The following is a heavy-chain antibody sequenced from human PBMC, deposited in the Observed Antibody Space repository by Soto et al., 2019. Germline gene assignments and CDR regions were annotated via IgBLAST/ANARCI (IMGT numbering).Heavy chain of an antibody. J-gene: IGHJ4*02. V-gene: IGHV5-51*01. CDR1: GYSFTSYW. D-gene: IGHD1-20*01. CDR2: IYPGDSDT. CDR3: ARLTGTTSRPLYPDY. Sequence: GASLKISCKGSGYSFTSYWIGWVRQMPGKGLEWMGIIYPGDSDTRYSPSFQGQVTNSADKSNSTAYLQWSSLKASDTAMYYCARLTGTTSRPLYPDYWGQGTLVTVSS.